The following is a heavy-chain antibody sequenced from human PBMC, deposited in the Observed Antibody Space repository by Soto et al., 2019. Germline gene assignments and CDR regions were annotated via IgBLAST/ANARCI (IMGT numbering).Heavy chain of an antibody. J-gene: IGHJ3*02. D-gene: IGHD3-3*01. V-gene: IGHV1-2*02. Sequence: ASVKVSCKASGYTFTGYYMHWVRQAPGQGLEWMGWINPNSGGTNYAQKFQGRVTMTRDTSISTAYMELSRLRSDDTAVYYCARVAHYDFWSGYYQDAFDIWGQGTMVTVSS. CDR3: ARVAHYDFWSGYYQDAFDI. CDR2: INPNSGGT. CDR1: GYTFTGYY.